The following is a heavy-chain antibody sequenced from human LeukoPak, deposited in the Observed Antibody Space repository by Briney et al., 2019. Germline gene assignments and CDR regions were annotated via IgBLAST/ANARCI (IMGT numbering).Heavy chain of an antibody. V-gene: IGHV1-69*04. D-gene: IGHD5-12*01. CDR3: ARGDVRIIVAST. CDR1: GGTFSNYA. Sequence: ASVKVSCKASGGTFSNYAISWVRQAPGQGLEWMGRFIPMIGIANYAQKFQGRVTITADKSTSTAYMELSSLRPEDTAVYYCARGDVRIIVASTWGQGTLVTVSS. CDR2: FIPMIGIA. J-gene: IGHJ5*02.